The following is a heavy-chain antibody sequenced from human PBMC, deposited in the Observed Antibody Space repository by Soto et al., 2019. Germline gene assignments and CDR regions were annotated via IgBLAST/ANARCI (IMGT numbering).Heavy chain of an antibody. V-gene: IGHV2-5*02. CDR1: GFSLSTNGVG. J-gene: IGHJ4*02. D-gene: IGHD3-16*01. CDR2: IYWDDSK. Sequence: QITLKESGPTLVKPTQTLTLTCTFSGFSLSTNGVGVGWIRQPPGKALEWLALIYWDDSKEYSPSLRSRLTTTQDHSRNQVDLTTTNQDPVDTATYYCAHKGGGDRILDFWGQGTLVTVSS. CDR3: AHKGGGDRILDF.